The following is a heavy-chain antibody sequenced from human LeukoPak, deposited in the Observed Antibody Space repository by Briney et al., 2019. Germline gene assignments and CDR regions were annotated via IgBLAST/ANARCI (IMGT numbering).Heavy chain of an antibody. CDR3: ARGLYPGY. D-gene: IGHD2/OR15-2a*01. V-gene: IGHV4-34*01. J-gene: IGHJ4*02. CDR2: INHSGST. CDR1: GFTFSSYA. Sequence: LRLSCAASGFTFSSYAMHWVRQPPGKGLEWIGEINHSGSTNYNPSLKSRVTISVDTSKNQFSLKLSSVTAADTAVYYCARGLYPGYWGQGTLVTVSS.